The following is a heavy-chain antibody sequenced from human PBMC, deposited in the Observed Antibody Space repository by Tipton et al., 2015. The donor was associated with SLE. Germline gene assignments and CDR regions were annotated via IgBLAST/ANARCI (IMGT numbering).Heavy chain of an antibody. CDR2: ISYDGSNK. CDR3: ARVLIIYYGMDV. D-gene: IGHD3-10*01. V-gene: IGHV3-30*04. Sequence: SLRLSCAASGFTFGSYAMHWVRQAPGKGLEWVAVISYDGSNKYYADSVKGRFTISRDNSKNTLYLQMNSLRAEDTAVYYCARVLIIYYGMDVWGQGTTVTVSS. J-gene: IGHJ6*02. CDR1: GFTFGSYA.